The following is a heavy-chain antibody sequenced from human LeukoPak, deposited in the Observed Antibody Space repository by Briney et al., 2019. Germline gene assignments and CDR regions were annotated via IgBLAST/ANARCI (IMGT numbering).Heavy chain of an antibody. V-gene: IGHV4-38-2*02. D-gene: IGHD2-2*01. CDR2: IYHSGST. J-gene: IGHJ4*02. CDR1: GYSISSGYY. Sequence: SETLSLTCTVSGYSISSGYYWGWIRQPPGKGLEWIGSIYHSGSTYYNPSLKSRVTISVDTSKNQFSLKLSSVTAADTTVYYCARELVPAAIPYYFDYWGQGTLVTVSS. CDR3: ARELVPAAIPYYFDY.